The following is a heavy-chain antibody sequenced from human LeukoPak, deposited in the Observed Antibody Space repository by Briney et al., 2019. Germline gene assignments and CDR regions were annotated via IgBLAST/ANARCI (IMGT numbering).Heavy chain of an antibody. D-gene: IGHD3-10*01. V-gene: IGHV1-18*01. Sequence: ASVKVSCKASGYTFTSYGISWVRQAPGQGLEWMGWISAYNGNTNYAQKLQGRVTMTTDTSTSTAYMELRSLRSDDTAVYYCARRVPFRGKEHYYYYYYMDVWGKGTTVTVSS. CDR1: GYTFTSYG. CDR3: ARRVPFRGKEHYYYYYYMDV. CDR2: ISAYNGNT. J-gene: IGHJ6*03.